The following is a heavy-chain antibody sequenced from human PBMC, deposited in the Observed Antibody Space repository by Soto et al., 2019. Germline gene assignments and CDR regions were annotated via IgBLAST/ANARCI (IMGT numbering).Heavy chain of an antibody. D-gene: IGHD3-3*01. CDR3: AKPSYDFWSGYYTPFDF. V-gene: IGHV4-39*01. CDR1: GGSISSSSYY. CDR2: IYYSGST. Sequence: SETLSLTCTVSGGSISSSSYYWGWIRQPPGKGLEWIGSIYYSGSTYYNPSLKSRVTISVDTSKNQFSLKLSSVTAEDTAVYHCAKPSYDFWSGYYTPFDFWGQGTLVTXSS. J-gene: IGHJ4*02.